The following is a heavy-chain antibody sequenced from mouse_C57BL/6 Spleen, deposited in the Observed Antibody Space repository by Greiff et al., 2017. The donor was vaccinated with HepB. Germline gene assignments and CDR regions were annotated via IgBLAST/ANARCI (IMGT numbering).Heavy chain of an antibody. CDR2: IDPETGGT. D-gene: IGHD1-1*01. V-gene: IGHV1-15*01. CDR3: TRGGSSYWYFDV. J-gene: IGHJ1*03. CDR1: GYTFTDYE. Sequence: VQLQHSGAELVRPGASVTLSCKASGYTFTDYEMHWVKQTPVHGLEWIGAIDPETGGTAYNQKFKGKAILTADKSSSTAYMELRSLTSEDSAVYYCTRGGSSYWYFDVWGTGTTVTVSS.